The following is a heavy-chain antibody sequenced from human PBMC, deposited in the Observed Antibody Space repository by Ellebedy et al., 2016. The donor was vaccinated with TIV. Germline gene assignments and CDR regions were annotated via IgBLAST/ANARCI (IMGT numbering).Heavy chain of an antibody. V-gene: IGHV1-46*04. CDR1: GYTFTSYY. D-gene: IGHD3-22*01. CDR2: INPSGYSP. Sequence: ASVKVSCXASGYTFTSYYIHWVRQAPGQGLEWMGIINPSGYSPTYAQKLQGRVTMTRDTSTSTVYMELSRLGSEDTAVYFCARAPPGMISPFDYWGQGTLVTVSS. CDR3: ARAPPGMISPFDY. J-gene: IGHJ4*02.